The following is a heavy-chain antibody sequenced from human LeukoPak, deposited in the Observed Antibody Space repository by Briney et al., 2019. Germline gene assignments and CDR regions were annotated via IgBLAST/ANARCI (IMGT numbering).Heavy chain of an antibody. Sequence: GGSLRLSCAAPGFTFSSYAMSWVRQAPGKGLEWVSAISGSVGSTYYADSVKGRFTISRDNSNNTLYLQMNSPIAEDPAVYYCANGVRSWYHNAFDIWGPGTMVTVSS. CDR1: GFTFSSYA. V-gene: IGHV3-23*01. D-gene: IGHD6-13*01. CDR3: ANGVRSWYHNAFDI. CDR2: ISGSVGST. J-gene: IGHJ3*02.